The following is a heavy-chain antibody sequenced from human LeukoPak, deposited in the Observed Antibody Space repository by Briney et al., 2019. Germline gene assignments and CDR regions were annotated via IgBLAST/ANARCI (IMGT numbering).Heavy chain of an antibody. CDR2: INHSGST. CDR1: GGSFSGYY. CDR3: ARVTVGGDIVVVPAAYTH. Sequence: PSETLSLTRAVYGGSFSGYYWSWIRQPPGKGLEWIGEINHSGSTNYNPSLKSRVTISVDTSKNQFSLKLSSVTAADTAVYYCARVTVGGDIVVVPAAYTHWGQGTLVTVSS. V-gene: IGHV4-34*01. D-gene: IGHD2-2*01. J-gene: IGHJ4*02.